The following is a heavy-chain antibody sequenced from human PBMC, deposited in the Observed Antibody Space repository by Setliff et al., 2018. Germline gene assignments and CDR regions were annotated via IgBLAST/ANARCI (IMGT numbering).Heavy chain of an antibody. V-gene: IGHV4-4*07. Sequence: SETLSLTCTVPGGSIRNYFWGWIRQPAGKGLEWIGRIYTSGGIDYNTSLRSRVTISVDTSKDQFSLKLSSVTAADTAVYYCAREKADYSDSGGYYGGFYFDSWGQGALVTAPQ. CDR1: GGSIRNYF. CDR2: IYTSGGI. CDR3: AREKADYSDSGGYYGGFYFDS. D-gene: IGHD3-22*01. J-gene: IGHJ4*02.